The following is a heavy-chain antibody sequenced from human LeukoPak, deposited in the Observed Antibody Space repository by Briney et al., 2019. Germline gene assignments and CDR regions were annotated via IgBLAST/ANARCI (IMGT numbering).Heavy chain of an antibody. D-gene: IGHD3-16*01. CDR2: ISGSGSGGST. CDR3: AKGADLIITVDY. V-gene: IGHV3-23*01. CDR1: GFTFSSSA. J-gene: IGHJ4*02. Sequence: GGSLRLSCAASGFTFSSSAMSWVRQAPGKGLEWVSSISGSGSGGSTYYADSVKGRFTISRDNSKNTLYLQMNSLRAEDTAVYYCAKGADLIITVDYWGQGTLVTVSS.